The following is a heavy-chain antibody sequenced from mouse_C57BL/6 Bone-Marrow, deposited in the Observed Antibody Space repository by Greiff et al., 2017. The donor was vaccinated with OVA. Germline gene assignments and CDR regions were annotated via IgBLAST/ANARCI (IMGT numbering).Heavy chain of an antibody. J-gene: IGHJ2*01. CDR2: ISSGGSYT. CDR1: GFTFSSYG. Sequence: EVQVVESGGDLVKPGGSLKLSCAASGFTFSSYGMSWVRQTPDKGLEWVATISSGGSYTYYPDSVKGRVTLSRDNAKNTLYLQMSSLKSEDTAMYYCARQAYYGSSYYFDYWGQGTTLTVSS. CDR3: ARQAYYGSSYYFDY. D-gene: IGHD1-1*01. V-gene: IGHV5-6*01.